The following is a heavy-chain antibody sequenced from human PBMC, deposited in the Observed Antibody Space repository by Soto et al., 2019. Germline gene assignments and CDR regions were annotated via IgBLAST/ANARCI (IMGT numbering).Heavy chain of an antibody. CDR1: GFTFSSYW. V-gene: IGHV3-7*01. J-gene: IGHJ6*03. CDR2: IKQDGSEK. Sequence: GGSLRLCCAASGFTFSSYWMSWVRQAPGKGLEWVANIKQDGSEKYYVDSVKGRFTISRDNAKNSLYLQMNSLRAEDTAVYYCARADDFYYYYMDVWGKGTTVTVSS. CDR3: ARADDFYYYYMDV. D-gene: IGHD3-3*01.